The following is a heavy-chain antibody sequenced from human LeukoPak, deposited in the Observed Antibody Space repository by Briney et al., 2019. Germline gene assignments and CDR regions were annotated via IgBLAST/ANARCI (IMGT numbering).Heavy chain of an antibody. J-gene: IGHJ3*02. CDR1: GGSISSYY. Sequence: SETLSLTCTVSGGSISSYYWSWIRQPPGKGLEWIGYIYYSGSTNYNLSLKSRVTISVDTSKNQFSLKLSSVTAADTAVYYCARSYCSSTSCYDAFDIWGQGTMVTVSS. CDR2: IYYSGST. CDR3: ARSYCSSTSCYDAFDI. D-gene: IGHD2-2*01. V-gene: IGHV4-59*01.